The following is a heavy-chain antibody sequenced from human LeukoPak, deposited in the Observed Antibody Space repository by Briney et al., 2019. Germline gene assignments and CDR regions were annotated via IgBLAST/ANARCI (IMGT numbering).Heavy chain of an antibody. Sequence: SVKVSCKASGGTFSSYAISWVRQAPGQGLGWMGRIIPIFGIANYAQKFQGRVTITADKSTSTAYMELRSLRSDDTAVYYCARGKVTTGSWFDPWGQGTLVTVSS. CDR2: IIPIFGIA. V-gene: IGHV1-69*04. CDR3: ARGKVTTGSWFDP. D-gene: IGHD4-17*01. CDR1: GGTFSSYA. J-gene: IGHJ5*02.